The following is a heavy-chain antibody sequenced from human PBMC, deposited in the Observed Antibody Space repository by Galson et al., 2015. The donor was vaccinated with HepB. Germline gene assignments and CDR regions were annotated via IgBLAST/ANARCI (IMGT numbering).Heavy chain of an antibody. Sequence: SVKVSCKASGGTFSSYTISWVRQAPGQGLEWMGRIIPILGIANYAQKFQGRVTITADKSTSTAYMELSSLRSEDTAVYYCARDHSGGYCSSTSCYGDYYYGMDVWGQGTTVTVSS. CDR1: GGTFSSYT. D-gene: IGHD2-2*01. V-gene: IGHV1-69*04. CDR3: ARDHSGGYCSSTSCYGDYYYGMDV. J-gene: IGHJ6*02. CDR2: IIPILGIA.